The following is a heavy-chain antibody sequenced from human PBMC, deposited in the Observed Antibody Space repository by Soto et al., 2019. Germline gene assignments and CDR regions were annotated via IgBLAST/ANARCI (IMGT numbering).Heavy chain of an antibody. CDR2: IYWDDDK. CDR3: AHSKVQLDRQWFDP. D-gene: IGHD1-1*01. V-gene: IGHV2-5*02. CDR1: GFSLSTSGVG. Sequence: QITLEESGPPLVRPTQTLTLTCSFSGFSLSTSGVGVGWIRQPPGKALEWLALIYWDDDKHYSPSLKSRLTITKHTSKNQVVLTMTDMAPVDPATYYCAHSKVQLDRQWFDPWGQGTLVTVYS. J-gene: IGHJ5*02.